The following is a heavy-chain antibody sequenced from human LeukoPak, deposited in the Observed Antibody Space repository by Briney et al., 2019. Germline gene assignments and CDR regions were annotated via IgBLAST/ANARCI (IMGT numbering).Heavy chain of an antibody. CDR2: ISYDGSNK. D-gene: IGHD6-19*01. J-gene: IGHJ4*02. Sequence: GGSLRLSCAASGFTFSSYAMHWVSQAPGKGLEWVAVISYDGSNKYYADSVKGRFTISRDNAKNSLYLQMNSLRAEDTAVYYCARGIAVADGNDYWGQGTLVTVSS. CDR1: GFTFSSYA. V-gene: IGHV3-30-3*01. CDR3: ARGIAVADGNDY.